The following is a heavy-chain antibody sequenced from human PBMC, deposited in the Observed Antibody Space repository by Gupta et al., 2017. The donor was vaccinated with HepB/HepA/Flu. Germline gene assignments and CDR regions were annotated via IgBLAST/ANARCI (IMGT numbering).Heavy chain of an antibody. V-gene: IGHV2-5*02. CDR2: IYWDDDP. CDR1: GFSLSTSGRG. CDR3: VHWGTPTILVMVFDHYFDY. Sequence: QITLEESGPTLVKPTETLTLTCTSSGFSLSTSGRGVGWIRQPPGKALEWLALIYWDDDPRYNASMKNRLTITKDTSRNELVLTMTNVDPADTATYYCVHWGTPTILVMVFDHYFDYCGQGILVTVPS. D-gene: IGHD3-3*01. J-gene: IGHJ4*02.